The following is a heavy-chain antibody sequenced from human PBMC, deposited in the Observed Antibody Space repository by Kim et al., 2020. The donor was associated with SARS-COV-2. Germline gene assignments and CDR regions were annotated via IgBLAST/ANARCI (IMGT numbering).Heavy chain of an antibody. V-gene: IGHV4-59*01. CDR3: ARADPYYYDSSGYYGV. CDR1: GGSISSYY. Sequence: SETLSLTCTVSGGSISSYYWSWIRQPPGKGLEWIGYIYYSGSTNYNPSLKSRVTISVDTSKNQFSLKLSSVTAADTAVYYCARADPYYYDSSGYYGVWGQGTLVTVSS. CDR2: IYYSGST. D-gene: IGHD3-22*01. J-gene: IGHJ4*02.